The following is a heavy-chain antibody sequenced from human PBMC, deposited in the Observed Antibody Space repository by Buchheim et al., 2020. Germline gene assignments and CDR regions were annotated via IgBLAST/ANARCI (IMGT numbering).Heavy chain of an antibody. CDR3: ARGVHIPPIAVAGPNYFDY. D-gene: IGHD6-19*01. CDR1: GGSISSYY. Sequence: QVQLQESGPGLVKPSETLSLTCTVSGGSISSYYWSWIRQPPGKGLEWIGYIYYSGSTNYNPPLKSRVTISVDTSKNQFSLKLSSVTAADTAVYYCARGVHIPPIAVAGPNYFDYWGQGTL. CDR2: IYYSGST. V-gene: IGHV4-59*01. J-gene: IGHJ4*02.